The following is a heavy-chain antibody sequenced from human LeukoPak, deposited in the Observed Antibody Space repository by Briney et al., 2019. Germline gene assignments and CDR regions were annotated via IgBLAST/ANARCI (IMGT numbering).Heavy chain of an antibody. D-gene: IGHD4-23*01. J-gene: IGHJ4*02. CDR3: ANLDYGGNPRVDY. Sequence: GGSLRLSCAASGFTFSSYWMSWVRQAPGKGLEWVAVISYDGSNKYYADSVKGRFTISRDNSKNTLYLQMNSLRAEDTAVYYCANLDYGGNPRVDYWGQGTLVTVSS. CDR2: ISYDGSNK. CDR1: GFTFSSYW. V-gene: IGHV3-30*18.